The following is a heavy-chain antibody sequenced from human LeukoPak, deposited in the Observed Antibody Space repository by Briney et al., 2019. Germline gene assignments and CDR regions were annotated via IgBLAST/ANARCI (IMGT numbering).Heavy chain of an antibody. Sequence: PGGSLRLSCAASGFTFDDYGMSWVRQAPGKGLEWVSGINWNGGSTGYADSVKGRFTISRDNAKNSLYLQMNSLRAEDTAVYYCAKGGYGSGSYIIDYWGQGTLVTVSS. J-gene: IGHJ4*02. CDR2: INWNGGST. D-gene: IGHD3-10*01. CDR1: GFTFDDYG. CDR3: AKGGYGSGSYIIDY. V-gene: IGHV3-20*04.